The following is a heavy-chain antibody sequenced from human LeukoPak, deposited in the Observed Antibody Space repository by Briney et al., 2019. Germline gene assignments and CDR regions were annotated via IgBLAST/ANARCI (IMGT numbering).Heavy chain of an antibody. V-gene: IGHV1-18*01. Sequence: GASVKVSCKASGYTFTIYGISWVRQAPGQGLEWMGWISAYNGNTNYAQKLQGRVTMTTDTSTSTAYMELRSLRSDDTAVYYCARDPTTVTSSNWFDPWGQGTLVTVSS. CDR1: GYTFTIYG. J-gene: IGHJ5*02. CDR3: ARDPTTVTSSNWFDP. D-gene: IGHD4-17*01. CDR2: ISAYNGNT.